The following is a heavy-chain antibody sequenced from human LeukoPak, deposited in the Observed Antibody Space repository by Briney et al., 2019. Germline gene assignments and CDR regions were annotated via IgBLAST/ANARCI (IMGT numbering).Heavy chain of an antibody. J-gene: IGHJ4*02. CDR1: GGSFSGYY. D-gene: IGHD3-3*01. Sequence: SETLSLTCAVYGGSFSGYYWSWIRQPPGKGLEWIGEINHSGSTNYNPSLKSRVTISVDRSKNQFSLKLSSVTAEDTAVYYCARVRFLEWLPDYWGQGTLVTVSS. CDR2: INHSGST. V-gene: IGHV4-34*01. CDR3: ARVRFLEWLPDY.